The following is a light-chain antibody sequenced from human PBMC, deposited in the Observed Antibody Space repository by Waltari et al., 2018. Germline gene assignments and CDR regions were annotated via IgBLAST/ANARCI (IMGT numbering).Light chain of an antibody. Sequence: QSVLTQPPSVSGVPGQRVTISCSGSNSNVGINYVSWFQHVPGAAPRLLIYRNNQRPSGVPDRFSGSKSGSSASLAISGLRSDDDADYYCAAWDVSLRGIFGTGTRVTVL. J-gene: IGLJ1*01. CDR2: RNN. V-gene: IGLV1-47*01. CDR1: NSNVGINY. CDR3: AAWDVSLRGI.